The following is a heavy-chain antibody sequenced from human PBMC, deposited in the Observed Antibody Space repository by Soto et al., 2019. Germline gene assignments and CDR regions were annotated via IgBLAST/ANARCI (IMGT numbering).Heavy chain of an antibody. V-gene: IGHV1-8*01. CDR2: MNPNSGNT. D-gene: IGHD5-18*01. J-gene: IGHJ5*02. CDR1: GYTFTSYD. Sequence: ASVKVSCKASGYTFTSYDINWVRQATGQGLEWMGWMNPNSGNTGYAQKFQGRVNMTRNTSISTAYMELSSLRSEDTAVYYCARGRIQLWSRFNWFDPWGQGTLVTVSS. CDR3: ARGRIQLWSRFNWFDP.